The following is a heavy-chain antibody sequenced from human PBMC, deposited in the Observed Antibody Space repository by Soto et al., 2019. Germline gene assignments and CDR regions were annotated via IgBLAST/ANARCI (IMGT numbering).Heavy chain of an antibody. J-gene: IGHJ4*01. CDR1: GRSISSGGYS. V-gene: IGHV4-39*01. Sequence: SETLSLTCIVSGRSISSGGYSWSWIRQHPGKGLEWIGYIYYSGNTYSNPSLKSRVTISVDTSNNQLSLKLRSVTAADTAVYYCARHDGFSSGWIFDYWGHGTLVTVSS. CDR2: IYYSGNT. D-gene: IGHD6-19*01. CDR3: ARHDGFSSGWIFDY.